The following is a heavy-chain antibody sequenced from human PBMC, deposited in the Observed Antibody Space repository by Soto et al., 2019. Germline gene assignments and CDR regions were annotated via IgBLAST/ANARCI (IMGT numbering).Heavy chain of an antibody. CDR2: IYPGDSDT. CDR3: ARLDDILTGYYTQSGLFDY. V-gene: IGHV5-51*01. CDR1: GYSFTSYW. Sequence: GESLKISCKGSGYSFTSYWIGWVRQMPGKGLEWMGIIYPGDSDTRYSPSFQGQVTISADKSISTAYLQWSSLKASDTAMYYCARLDDILTGYYTQSGLFDYWGQGTLVTVSS. J-gene: IGHJ4*02. D-gene: IGHD3-9*01.